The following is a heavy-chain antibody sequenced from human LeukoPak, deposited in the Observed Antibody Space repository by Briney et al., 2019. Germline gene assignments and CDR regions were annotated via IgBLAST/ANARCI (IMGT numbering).Heavy chain of an antibody. CDR3: SGENLYYYGSGSVFDY. V-gene: IGHV4-4*07. Sequence: SETLSLTCTVSGGSISSYYWSWIRQPAGKGLEWIGRIYTSGSTNYNPSLTSRVTMSVDTSKNQFSLKLSSVTAADTALYYCSGENLYYYGSGSVFDYWGQGALVTVSS. J-gene: IGHJ4*02. D-gene: IGHD3-10*01. CDR1: GGSISSYY. CDR2: IYTSGST.